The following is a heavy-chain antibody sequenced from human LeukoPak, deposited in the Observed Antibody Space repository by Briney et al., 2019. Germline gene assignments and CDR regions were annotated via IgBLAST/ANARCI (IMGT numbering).Heavy chain of an antibody. Sequence: GASVKVSCKASGYTFTGYYMHWVRQAPGQGLEWMGWINPNSGGTNYAQKFQGRVTMTRDTSISTAYMELSRLRSDDTAVYYCARGGGYCSSTSCYPNHPAFDIWGQGTMVTVSS. CDR3: ARGGGYCSSTSCYPNHPAFDI. V-gene: IGHV1-2*02. CDR1: GYTFTGYY. J-gene: IGHJ3*02. CDR2: INPNSGGT. D-gene: IGHD2-2*01.